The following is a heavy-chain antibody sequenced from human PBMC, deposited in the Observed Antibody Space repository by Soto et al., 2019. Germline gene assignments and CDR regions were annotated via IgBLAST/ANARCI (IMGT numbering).Heavy chain of an antibody. J-gene: IGHJ4*02. CDR3: ARLRRYDFWSGYPDDFDY. D-gene: IGHD3-3*01. CDR1: GGTFSSYA. CDR2: IIPIFGTA. Sequence: ASVKVSCKASGGTFSSYAISWVRQAPGQGLEWMGGIIPIFGTANYAQKFQGRVTITADESTSTAYMELSSLRSEDTAVYYCARLRRYDFWSGYPDDFDYWGQGTLVTVSS. V-gene: IGHV1-69*13.